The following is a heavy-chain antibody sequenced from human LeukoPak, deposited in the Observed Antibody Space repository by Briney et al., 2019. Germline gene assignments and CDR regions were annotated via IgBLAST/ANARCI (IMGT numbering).Heavy chain of an antibody. D-gene: IGHD1-26*01. V-gene: IGHV3-23*01. CDR3: AKVGLGGAYYDY. J-gene: IGHJ4*02. CDR2: ISGSGDRT. CDR1: GFPFSSYA. Sequence: QPGGSLRLSCAASGFPFSSYAMSGVRQAPGEGLEWVSAISGSGDRTDYADSVKGRFTISRDNSKNTLYLQMSSLRAEDTAIYYCAKVGLGGAYYDYWGQGTLVTVSS.